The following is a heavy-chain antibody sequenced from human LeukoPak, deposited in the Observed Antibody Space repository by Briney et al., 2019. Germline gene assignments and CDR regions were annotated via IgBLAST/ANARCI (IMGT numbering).Heavy chain of an antibody. V-gene: IGHV1-18*01. CDR1: GYTFTSYG. J-gene: IGHJ4*02. D-gene: IGHD4-11*01. CDR3: ARDLTTVTSGPLGY. CDR2: ISAYNGNT. Sequence: ASVKVSRKASGYTFTSYGISWVRQAPGQGLEWMGWISAYNGNTNYAQKLQGRVTMTTDTSTSTAYMELRSLRSDDTAVYYCARDLTTVTSGPLGYWGQGTLVTVSS.